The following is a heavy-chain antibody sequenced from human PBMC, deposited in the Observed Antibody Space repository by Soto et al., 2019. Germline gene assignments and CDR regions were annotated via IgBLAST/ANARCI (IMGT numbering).Heavy chain of an antibody. Sequence: PGESLKISCKGSGYSFTSYWIGWVRQMPGKGLEWMGIIYPGDSDTRYSPSFQGQVTISADKSISTAYLQWSSLKASDTAMYYCARHKYYYDSSGYYDYYYYYGMDVWGQGTTVTVSS. J-gene: IGHJ6*02. CDR3: ARHKYYYDSSGYYDYYYYYGMDV. CDR2: IYPGDSDT. D-gene: IGHD3-22*01. V-gene: IGHV5-51*01. CDR1: GYSFTSYW.